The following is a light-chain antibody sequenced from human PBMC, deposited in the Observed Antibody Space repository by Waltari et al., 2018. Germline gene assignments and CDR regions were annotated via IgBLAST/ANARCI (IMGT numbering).Light chain of an antibody. J-gene: IGLJ3*02. CDR1: SSTIGSNY. CDR3: VAWDDSLSATV. Sequence: QSVLTQPPSASGTPGQRVTISWSGSSSTIGSNYVYWYQHLPGTAPKLLIYRNDQRPSGVPDRFSGSKSGTSASLAISELRSEDEADYYCVAWDDSLSATVFGGGTKLTVL. V-gene: IGLV1-47*01. CDR2: RND.